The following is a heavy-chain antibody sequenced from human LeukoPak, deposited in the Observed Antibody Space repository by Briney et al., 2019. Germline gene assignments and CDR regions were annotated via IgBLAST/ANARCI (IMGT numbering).Heavy chain of an antibody. V-gene: IGHV5-51*01. CDR2: VYLADSDT. Sequence: GESLKISCKASGYTFSNFWIGWVRQMPGQGLEWMGIVYLADSDTRYSPSFQGQVTISADKSISTAYLQWRSLKASDTAMYYCARRGSSGYYWIFDYWGQGTLVTVSS. CDR1: GYTFSNFW. D-gene: IGHD3-22*01. CDR3: ARRGSSGYYWIFDY. J-gene: IGHJ4*02.